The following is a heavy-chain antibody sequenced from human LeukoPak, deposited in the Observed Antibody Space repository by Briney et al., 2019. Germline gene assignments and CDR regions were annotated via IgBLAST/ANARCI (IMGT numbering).Heavy chain of an antibody. J-gene: IGHJ4*02. Sequence: ASVKVSCKASGYTFTSYDINWVRQGTGQGLEWMGWMNPNNGKTGYAQKFQGRVTMTRNTSISTAYMELSSLRSEDTAVYYCARGGAAAGWDILFDYWGQGTLVTVSS. V-gene: IGHV1-8*01. CDR3: ARGGAAAGWDILFDY. CDR1: GYTFTSYD. D-gene: IGHD6-13*01. CDR2: MNPNNGKT.